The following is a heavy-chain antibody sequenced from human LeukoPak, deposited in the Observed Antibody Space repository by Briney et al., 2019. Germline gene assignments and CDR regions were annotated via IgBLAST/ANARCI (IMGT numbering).Heavy chain of an antibody. D-gene: IGHD3-22*01. V-gene: IGHV1-3*01. Sequence: KFQGRVTITRDTSATTAYMELSSLRSEDTAVYYCARDTTVSGYSTYYFDYWGQGTLVTVSS. J-gene: IGHJ4*02. CDR3: ARDTTVSGYSTYYFDY.